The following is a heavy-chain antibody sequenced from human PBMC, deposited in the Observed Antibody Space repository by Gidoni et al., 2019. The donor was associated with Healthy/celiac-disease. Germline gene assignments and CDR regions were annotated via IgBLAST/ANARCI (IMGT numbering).Heavy chain of an antibody. CDR3: ARDGIQSYYYYYGMDV. V-gene: IGHV7-4-1*01. Sequence: QVQLVQSGSELKKPGASVKVSCKASGYTFTSYAMNWVRQAPGQGLEWMGWINTKTGNPTYAQGFTGRFVFSLDTSVSTAYLQICSLKAEDTAVYYCARDGIQSYYYYYGMDVWGQGTTVTVSS. J-gene: IGHJ6*02. D-gene: IGHD1-1*01. CDR1: GYTFTSYA. CDR2: INTKTGNP.